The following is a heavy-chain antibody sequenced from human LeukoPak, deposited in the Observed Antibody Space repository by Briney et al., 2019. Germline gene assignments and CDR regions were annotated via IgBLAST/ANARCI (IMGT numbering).Heavy chain of an antibody. V-gene: IGHV3-11*04. CDR2: ISSLSTSI. J-gene: IGHJ4*02. CDR1: GFTFSGYY. Sequence: GRPLRLSCAASGFTFSGYYMSWIRQAPGKGLEWVSYISSLSTSIYYTDSVKGRFTISRDNAKNSLYLQMNNLRAEDTAVYYCGRDKEDWGQGTLVTVSS. CDR3: GRDKED.